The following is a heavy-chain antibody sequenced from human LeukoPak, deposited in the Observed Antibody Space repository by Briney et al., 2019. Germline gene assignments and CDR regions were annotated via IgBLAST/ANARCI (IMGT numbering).Heavy chain of an antibody. CDR1: GFTFSSYS. CDR2: ISSSSSTI. CDR3: ARDVGASAPDAFDI. V-gene: IGHV3-48*01. J-gene: IGHJ3*02. Sequence: GGSLRLSCAASGFTFSSYSMNWVRQAPGKGLEWVSYISSSSSTIYYADSVKGRFTISRDNAKNSLYLQMNSLRAEDTDVYYCARDVGASAPDAFDIWGQGTMVTVSS. D-gene: IGHD1-26*01.